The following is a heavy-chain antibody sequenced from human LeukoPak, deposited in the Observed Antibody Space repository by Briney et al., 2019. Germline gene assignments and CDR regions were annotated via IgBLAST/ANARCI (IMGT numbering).Heavy chain of an antibody. J-gene: IGHJ4*02. CDR3: ARGLPYGTYSHDFDY. Sequence: ASVKVSCKASGYTFTSYHMHWVRQAPGQGLEWMGIIKPSDGSTKYAQKFQGRVTMTRDTSTSTVYMELSSPRSEDTAVYYCARGLPYGTYSHDFDYWGQGTLVTVSS. CDR2: IKPSDGST. V-gene: IGHV1-46*01. D-gene: IGHD1-26*01. CDR1: GYTFTSYH.